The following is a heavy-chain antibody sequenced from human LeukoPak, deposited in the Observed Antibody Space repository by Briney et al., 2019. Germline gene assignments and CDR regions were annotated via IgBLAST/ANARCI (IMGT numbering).Heavy chain of an antibody. CDR2: IYPGDSDT. CDR1: GYIFTMYW. D-gene: IGHD5-18*01. Sequence: GESLKISCEGFGYIFTMYWIAWVRQMPGKGLEWMGIIYPGDSDTRYSPSFQGQVTISADKSISTAYLQWSSLKASDTAMYYCARKASGYSYGYPDYWGQGTLVTVSS. J-gene: IGHJ4*02. CDR3: ARKASGYSYGYPDY. V-gene: IGHV5-51*01.